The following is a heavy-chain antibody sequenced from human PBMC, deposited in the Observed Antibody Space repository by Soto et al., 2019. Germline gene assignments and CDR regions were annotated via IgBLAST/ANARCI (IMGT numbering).Heavy chain of an antibody. D-gene: IGHD6-19*01. J-gene: IGHJ4*02. CDR2: ISGSGGST. CDR3: AKAGAVAGPYYFDY. CDR1: GFTFSSYA. Sequence: EVQLLESGGGLVQPGGSLRLSCAASGFTFSSYAMSLVRQATGKGLEWVSSISGSGGSTYYADSVKGRFTISRDNSKNTLYLQMNSLRAEDTAVYYCAKAGAVAGPYYFDYWGQGTLVTVSS. V-gene: IGHV3-23*01.